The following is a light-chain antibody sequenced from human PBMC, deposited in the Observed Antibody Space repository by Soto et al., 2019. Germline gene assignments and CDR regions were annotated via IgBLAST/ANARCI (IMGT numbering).Light chain of an antibody. CDR3: CSYAGDYTWV. V-gene: IGLV2-11*01. Sequence: QSVLTQPRSVSGSPGHSVTISCTGTSSDIGGYDYVSWYQQHPGKAPALLIYDVNNRLSGVPDRFSGSKSGNTASLTISGLQADDEATFYCCSYAGDYTWVFGGGTQLTVL. CDR2: DVN. J-gene: IGLJ7*01. CDR1: SSDIGGYDY.